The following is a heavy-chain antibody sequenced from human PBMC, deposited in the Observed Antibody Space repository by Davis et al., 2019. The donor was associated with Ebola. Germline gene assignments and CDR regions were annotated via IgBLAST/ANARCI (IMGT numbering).Heavy chain of an antibody. CDR3: ARDSVYDFWSGPVNWFDS. CDR2: INWNGGST. D-gene: IGHD3-3*01. CDR1: GFTFDDYG. J-gene: IGHJ5*01. Sequence: GESLKLSCAASGFTFDDYGMSWVRQAPGKGLEWVSGINWNGGSTGCVDSVKGRFTISRDNAKNSLYLQMNSLRVEDTALYYCARDSVYDFWSGPVNWFDSWGQGTLVTVSS. V-gene: IGHV3-20*04.